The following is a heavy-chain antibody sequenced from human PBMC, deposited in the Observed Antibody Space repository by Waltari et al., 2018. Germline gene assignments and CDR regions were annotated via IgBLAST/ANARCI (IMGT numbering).Heavy chain of an antibody. J-gene: IGHJ4*02. Sequence: EVQLVESGGGLVQPGGSLRLSCVASGFTFNTFWMSWVRQAPGKGLEWVTDIKQDGSDTYYADSVKGRFTVSRDNAKNSLYLQMNSLRAEDTAVYYCAREHSSGWYDFDYWGQGTMVTVSS. CDR2: IKQDGSDT. CDR1: GFTFNTFW. CDR3: AREHSSGWYDFDY. D-gene: IGHD6-19*01. V-gene: IGHV3-7*01.